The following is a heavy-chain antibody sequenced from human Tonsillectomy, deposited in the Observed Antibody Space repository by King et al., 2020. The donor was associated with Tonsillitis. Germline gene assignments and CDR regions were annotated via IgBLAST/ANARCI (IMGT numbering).Heavy chain of an antibody. CDR3: ATDSPLPYYDSSGYSFGGYRAFDI. V-gene: IGHV1-18*01. J-gene: IGHJ3*02. CDR2: ISAYNGNT. CDR1: GYTFTTYG. Sequence: QLVQSGAEVKKPGASVKVSCKASGYTFTTYGISWVRQAPGQGLEWMGWISAYNGNTNYAQKFQGRVTMTTDTSTSTAYMELRSLRSDDTAVYYCATDSPLPYYDSSGYSFGGYRAFDIWGQGTMVTVSS. D-gene: IGHD3-22*01.